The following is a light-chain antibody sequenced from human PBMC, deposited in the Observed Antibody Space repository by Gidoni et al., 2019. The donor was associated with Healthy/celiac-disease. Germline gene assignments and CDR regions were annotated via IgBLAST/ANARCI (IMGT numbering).Light chain of an antibody. CDR1: QDISNY. CDR3: QQYDNLPTWT. CDR2: DAS. Sequence: DIQMPQSPSSLSASVRDRVTITCQASQDISNYLNWYQQKPGKAPKLLIYDASNLETGVPSSFSGSGSGTDFTFTISSLQPEDIATYYCQQYDNLPTWTFGQGTKVEIK. J-gene: IGKJ1*01. V-gene: IGKV1-33*01.